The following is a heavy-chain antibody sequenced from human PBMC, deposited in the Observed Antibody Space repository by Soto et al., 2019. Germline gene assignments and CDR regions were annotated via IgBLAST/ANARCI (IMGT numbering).Heavy chain of an antibody. J-gene: IGHJ3*02. Sequence: GGSLRLSCAASGFTVSSNYMSWVRQAPGKGLEWVSVIYSGGSTYYADSVKGRFTISRDNSKNTLYLQMNSLRAEDTAVYYCAKGNDFWSGKRLHIWGQGTMVTVSS. D-gene: IGHD3-3*01. CDR1: GFTVSSNY. V-gene: IGHV3-53*01. CDR2: IYSGGST. CDR3: AKGNDFWSGKRLHI.